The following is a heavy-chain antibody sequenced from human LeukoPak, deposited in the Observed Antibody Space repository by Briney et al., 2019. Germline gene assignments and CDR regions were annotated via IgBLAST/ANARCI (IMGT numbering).Heavy chain of an antibody. CDR1: GVSFSHSA. V-gene: IGHV3-33*05. CDR2: TLHDVRQE. Sequence: GGSPRLSCAASGVSFSHSAMHWGRDPPGKGLESGALTLHDVRQEHYAHSAKSRVSTSRDNSKNTQYLQMNSLRAEDTAVYYCVRDNGEEDDDNVDNYGSFMDVWGKGTAVTVSS. J-gene: IGHJ6*04. CDR3: VRDNGEEDDDNVDNYGSFMDV. D-gene: IGHD1-26*01.